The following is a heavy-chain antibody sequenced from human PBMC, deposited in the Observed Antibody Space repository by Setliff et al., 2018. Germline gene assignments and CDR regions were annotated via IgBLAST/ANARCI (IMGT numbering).Heavy chain of an antibody. CDR2: VFYSGAT. CDR1: GGSLSGAS. Sequence: SETLSLTCTVSGGSLSGASIATWIRQPPGKGLEFIGYVFYSGATNYNPSLKGRVTISVDTSKNQVSLKMNFVTAADTAVYYCARGGVLGTGDFDYWGQGTLVTVSS. V-gene: IGHV4-61*08. J-gene: IGHJ4*02. CDR3: ARGGVLGTGDFDY. D-gene: IGHD3-16*01.